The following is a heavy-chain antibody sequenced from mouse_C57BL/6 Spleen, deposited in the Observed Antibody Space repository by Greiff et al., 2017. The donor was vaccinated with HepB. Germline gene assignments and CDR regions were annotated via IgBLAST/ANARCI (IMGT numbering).Heavy chain of an antibody. D-gene: IGHD1-1*01. J-gene: IGHJ2*01. CDR2: IYPSDSET. Sequence: VQLQQPGAELVRPGSSVKLSCKASGYTFTSYWMDWVKQRPGQGLEWIGNIYPSDSETHYNQKFKDKATLTVDKSSSSAYMQLSSLTSEDSAVYYCAREGSDYYGSSGYYFDYWGQGTTLTVSS. CDR3: AREGSDYYGSSGYYFDY. V-gene: IGHV1-61*01. CDR1: GYTFTSYW.